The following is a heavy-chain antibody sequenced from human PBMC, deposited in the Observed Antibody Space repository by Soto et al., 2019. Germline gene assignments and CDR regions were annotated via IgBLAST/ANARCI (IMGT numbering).Heavy chain of an antibody. V-gene: IGHV4-31*03. Sequence: QVQLQESGPGLVKPSQTLSLTCSVSGDPINSGGYFWSWIRQLPGKGLEWIGNIFYNGSTYYNPSLKSRVTISLDTSKSQFSLHLSSVPAADTAVYFCARDRYFDLWGRGTLVTVSS. CDR2: IFYNGST. CDR3: ARDRYFDL. J-gene: IGHJ2*01. CDR1: GDPINSGGYF.